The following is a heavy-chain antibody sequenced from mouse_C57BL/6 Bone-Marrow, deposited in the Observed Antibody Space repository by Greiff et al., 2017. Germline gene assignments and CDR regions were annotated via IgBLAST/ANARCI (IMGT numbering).Heavy chain of an antibody. CDR1: GYTFTSYW. CDR2: IDPSDSYT. Sequence: QVQLQQPGAELVMPGASVKLSCKASGYTFTSYWMHWVKQRPGQGLEWIGEIDPSDSYTNYTQKFKGKSTLSVDKSYSTAYMQRSSLSSEDSAVYYCAREGYGFHFDYWGQGTTLTVSS. V-gene: IGHV1-69*01. J-gene: IGHJ2*01. D-gene: IGHD2-2*01. CDR3: AREGYGFHFDY.